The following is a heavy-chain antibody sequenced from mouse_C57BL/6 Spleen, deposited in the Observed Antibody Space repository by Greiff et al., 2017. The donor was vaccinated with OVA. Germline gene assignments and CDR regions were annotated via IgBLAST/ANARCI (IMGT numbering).Heavy chain of an antibody. CDR2: IDPSDSYT. D-gene: IGHD1-1*01. Sequence: VQLQQPGAELVKPGASVKLSCKASGYTFTSYWMQWVKQRPGQGLEWIGEIDPSDSYTNYNQKFKGKATLTVDTSSSTAYMQLSSLTSEDSAVYYCARKAYYYGTYYAMDYWGQGTSVTVSS. V-gene: IGHV1-50*01. CDR1: GYTFTSYW. J-gene: IGHJ4*01. CDR3: ARKAYYYGTYYAMDY.